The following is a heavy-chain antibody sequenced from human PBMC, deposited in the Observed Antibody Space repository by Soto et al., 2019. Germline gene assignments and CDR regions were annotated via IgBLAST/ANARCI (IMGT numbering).Heavy chain of an antibody. V-gene: IGHV1-3*01. Sequence: ASVKVSCKASGYTFSTYALHWVRQAPGQGLEWMGWINGGNGHTRYSQKFKDRVTISRDTPASTAYMELSGLRSEDTAVYYCARGRGMEENYYYYGMDVWGQGTTVTVSS. D-gene: IGHD1-1*01. J-gene: IGHJ6*02. CDR1: GYTFSTYA. CDR2: INGGNGHT. CDR3: ARGRGMEENYYYYGMDV.